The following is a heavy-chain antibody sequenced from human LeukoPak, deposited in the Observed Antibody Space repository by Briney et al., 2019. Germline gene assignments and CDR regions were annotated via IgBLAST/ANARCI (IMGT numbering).Heavy chain of an antibody. J-gene: IGHJ4*02. Sequence: SVKVSCKASGGTFSSYAISWVRQAPGQGLEWMGRIIPILGIANYAQKFQGRVTITADKSTSTAYMELSSLRSEDTAVYFCAIGPSYGGYPDWGQGTLVTVSS. CDR2: IIPILGIA. CDR1: GGTFSSYA. V-gene: IGHV1-69*04. D-gene: IGHD2-15*01. CDR3: AIGPSYGGYPD.